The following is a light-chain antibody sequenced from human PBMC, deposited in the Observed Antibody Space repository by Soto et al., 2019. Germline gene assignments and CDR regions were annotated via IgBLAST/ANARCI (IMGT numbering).Light chain of an antibody. CDR1: RSVSSW. V-gene: IGKV1-5*01. Sequence: DTQMTQSPSTLSGSIGDRFTITCRASRSVSSWVAWYQQKPGKAPKLLIYDASSLESGVPSRFSGSGSGTEFTLTISSLQPDDFATYYCQHYNSYSEAFGQGTKVDIK. CDR3: QHYNSYSEA. J-gene: IGKJ1*01. CDR2: DAS.